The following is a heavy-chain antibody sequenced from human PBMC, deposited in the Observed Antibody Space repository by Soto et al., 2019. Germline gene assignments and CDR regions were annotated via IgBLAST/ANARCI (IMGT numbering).Heavy chain of an antibody. CDR2: IKNSAGT. V-gene: IGHV3-66*01. CDR1: GFTVSNSF. CDR3: VRDFLGVTASWVGFDI. Sequence: DVQLVESGGDLVQPGGSLRLSCAASGFTVSNSFMSWVRQAPGEGLEWVSIIKNSAGTDYADSVRGRFIISTDNSKNTVYLQMTSLRVEDTAVYYCVRDFLGVTASWVGFDIWGQGTKVTVSS. J-gene: IGHJ3*02. D-gene: IGHD2-21*02.